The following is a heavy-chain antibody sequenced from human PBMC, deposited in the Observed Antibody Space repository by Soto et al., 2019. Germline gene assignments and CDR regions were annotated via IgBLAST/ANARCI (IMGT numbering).Heavy chain of an antibody. D-gene: IGHD3-22*01. J-gene: IGHJ4*02. CDR3: ARDGYDYETSGDYSGY. Sequence: EVQLVESGGGLAQPGGSLRLSCAASGFTFSNYWMHWARQVPGKGLVWVSRIDSVGISTTYADSVKGRFTISRDNATNTLYLEMKSLRAEDTAIHYCARDGYDYETSGDYSGYWGQGTLVTVSS. V-gene: IGHV3-74*03. CDR1: GFTFSNYW. CDR2: IDSVGIST.